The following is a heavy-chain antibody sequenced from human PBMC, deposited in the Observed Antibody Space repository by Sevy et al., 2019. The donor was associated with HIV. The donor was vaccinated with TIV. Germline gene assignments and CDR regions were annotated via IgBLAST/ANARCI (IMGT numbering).Heavy chain of an antibody. J-gene: IGHJ4*02. Sequence: GSLRLPCAAPGFPFSNYDMHWVRQAPGKGLEWVAVISHDGNYKNYADSVKGRFTISRDDFKNTLNLQMSSLRPEDTAVYFCARFFSSGGDCYYLDYWGQGALVTVSS. CDR3: ARFFSSGGDCYYLDY. CDR2: ISHDGNYK. D-gene: IGHD2-21*02. CDR1: GFPFSNYD. V-gene: IGHV3-30-3*01.